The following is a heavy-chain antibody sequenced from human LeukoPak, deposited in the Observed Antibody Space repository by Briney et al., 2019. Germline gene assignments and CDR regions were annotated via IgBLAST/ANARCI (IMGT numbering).Heavy chain of an antibody. CDR2: IIPIFGTA. CDR3: ARVRWFGELSSTYYYGMDV. V-gene: IGHV1-69*13. Sequence: ASVKVSCKASGGTFSSYAISWVRQAPGQGLEWMGGIIPIFGTANYAQKFQGRVTITADESTSTAYMELSSLRSEDTAVYYCARVRWFGELSSTYYYGMDVWGQGTTVTVSS. CDR1: GGTFSSYA. D-gene: IGHD3-10*01. J-gene: IGHJ6*02.